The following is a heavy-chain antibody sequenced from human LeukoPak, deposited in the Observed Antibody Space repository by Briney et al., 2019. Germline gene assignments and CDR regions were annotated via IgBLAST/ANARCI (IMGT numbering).Heavy chain of an antibody. CDR1: GGSISSYY. Sequence: SETLSLTCTVSGGSISSYYWSWIRQPPGKGLEWIGSIYYSGSTYYNPSLKSRVTISVDTSKNQFSLKLSSVTAADTAVYYCAKSLTTGAFDIWGQGTMVTVSS. D-gene: IGHD1-14*01. V-gene: IGHV4-59*12. CDR3: AKSLTTGAFDI. J-gene: IGHJ3*02. CDR2: IYYSGST.